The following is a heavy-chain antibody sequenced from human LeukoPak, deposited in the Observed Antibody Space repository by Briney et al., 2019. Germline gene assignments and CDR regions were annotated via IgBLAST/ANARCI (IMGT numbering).Heavy chain of an antibody. D-gene: IGHD3-22*01. Sequence: PGGSLRLSCAASAFTFNTYWMHWVRQAPGKGLEWVSSISSSSSYIYYADSVKGRFTISRDNAKNSLYLQMNSLRAEDTAVYYCARLNGASSGYYLQAYFDYWGQGTLVTVSS. J-gene: IGHJ4*02. CDR1: AFTFNTYW. V-gene: IGHV3-21*01. CDR2: ISSSSSYI. CDR3: ARLNGASSGYYLQAYFDY.